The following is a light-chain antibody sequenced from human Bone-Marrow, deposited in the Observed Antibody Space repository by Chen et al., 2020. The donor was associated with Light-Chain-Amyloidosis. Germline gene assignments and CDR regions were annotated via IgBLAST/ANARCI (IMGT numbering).Light chain of an antibody. CDR1: NIGSTS. CDR2: DDS. J-gene: IGLJ3*02. CDR3: QVWDRSSDRPV. Sequence: SYVLTQPSSVSAATGQTAKNACGGNNIGSTSVHWYQQTPGQAPRLVVYDDSDTASGIPERLSGSNSGNTATLTISRVEAGDEADYNFQVWDRSSDRPVFGGGTKLTVL. V-gene: IGLV3-21*02.